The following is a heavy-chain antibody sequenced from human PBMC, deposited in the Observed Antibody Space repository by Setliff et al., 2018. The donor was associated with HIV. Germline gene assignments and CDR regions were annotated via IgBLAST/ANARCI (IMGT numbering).Heavy chain of an antibody. J-gene: IGHJ4*02. V-gene: IGHV3-23*01. CDR3: AKAPNAMSTGPEY. Sequence: PGGSLRLSCAGSGFTFTRNALSWVRQAPGKGLEWVSAVSDHGGTTYYADSVKGRFTVSRDNSRSTLYLQMSSLRAEDTAIYYCAKAPNAMSTGPEYWGQGTLVTVSS. CDR2: VSDHGGTT. CDR1: GFTFTRNA.